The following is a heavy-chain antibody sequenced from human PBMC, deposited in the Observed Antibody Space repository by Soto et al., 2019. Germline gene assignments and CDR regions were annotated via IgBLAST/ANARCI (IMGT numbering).Heavy chain of an antibody. V-gene: IGHV3-66*01. CDR3: ARDVLLWFGGFPGALPRDYYYGMDV. Sequence: TGGSLRLSCAASGFTVSSNYMSWVRQAPGKGLEWVSVIYSAGSTYYADSVKGRFTISRDNSKNTLYLQMNSLRAEDTAVYYCARDVLLWFGGFPGALPRDYYYGMDVWGQGTTVTVSS. CDR1: GFTVSSNY. D-gene: IGHD3-10*01. J-gene: IGHJ6*02. CDR2: IYSAGST.